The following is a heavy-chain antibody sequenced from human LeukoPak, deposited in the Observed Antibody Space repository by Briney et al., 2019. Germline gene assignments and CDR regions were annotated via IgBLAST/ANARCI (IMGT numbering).Heavy chain of an antibody. Sequence: GASVKVSCKASGYTFTSYAMHWVRQAPGQRLEWMGWINAGNGNTKYSQKFQGRVTITRDTSASTAYMELSSLRSEDTAVYYCARGEYSLVFDYYYGMDVWGQGTTVTVSS. CDR1: GYTFTSYA. J-gene: IGHJ6*02. CDR3: ARGEYSLVFDYYYGMDV. V-gene: IGHV1-3*01. D-gene: IGHD5-18*01. CDR2: INAGNGNT.